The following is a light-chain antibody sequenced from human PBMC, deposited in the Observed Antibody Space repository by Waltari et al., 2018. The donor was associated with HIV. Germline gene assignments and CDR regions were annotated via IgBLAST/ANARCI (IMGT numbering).Light chain of an antibody. Sequence: QSALTQPRSVSGSPGQSITISCTGTSSDVGGYNYVSWYQQHPGKAPKVMIYEVTNRPAGVSNRFSGSKSGNTASLTISGLQAEDEADYYCTSYTSSDSVVFGGGTKLTVL. V-gene: IGLV2-14*01. CDR3: TSYTSSDSVV. CDR2: EVT. CDR1: SSDVGGYNY. J-gene: IGLJ2*01.